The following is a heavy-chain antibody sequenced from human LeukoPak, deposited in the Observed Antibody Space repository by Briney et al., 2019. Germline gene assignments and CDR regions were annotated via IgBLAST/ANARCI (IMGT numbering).Heavy chain of an antibody. Sequence: GGSLRLSCAASGFYFANYAMSWVRQAPGKGLEWVSATVGGGSPNTYHADSVKGRFTISRDNSKNTLYLQMNSLRAEDTAVYYCAKDHCSSTSCSFPYYFDYWGQGTLVTVSS. D-gene: IGHD2-2*01. V-gene: IGHV3-23*01. CDR1: GFYFANYA. CDR2: TVGGGSPNT. J-gene: IGHJ4*02. CDR3: AKDHCSSTSCSFPYYFDY.